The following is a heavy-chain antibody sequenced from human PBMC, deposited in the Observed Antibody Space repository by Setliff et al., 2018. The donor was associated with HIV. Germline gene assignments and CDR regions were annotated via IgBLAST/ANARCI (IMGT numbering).Heavy chain of an antibody. CDR3: AKEDQRVTSVDY. Sequence: PGGSLRLSCAASGFTFRNYGMHWVRQAPGKGLEWVAFIRLDGSDKFYADSVKGRFTISRDNSKNTLFLQMNSLRSEDTAVYYCAKEDQRVTSVDYWVQGTPVTVSS. V-gene: IGHV3-30*02. CDR2: IRLDGSDK. D-gene: IGHD2-2*01. J-gene: IGHJ4*02. CDR1: GFTFRNYG.